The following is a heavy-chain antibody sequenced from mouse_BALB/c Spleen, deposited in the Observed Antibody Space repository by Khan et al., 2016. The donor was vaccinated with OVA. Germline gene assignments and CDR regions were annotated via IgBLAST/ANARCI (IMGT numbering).Heavy chain of an antibody. CDR2: IDPENDDT. CDR1: GFNIKDYY. V-gene: IGHV14-1*02. Sequence: VQLKQSGTELVRPGALVKLSCKASGFNIKDYYMNWVKQRPEQGLEWIGWIDPENDDTIYDPKFQGKASITADISSNTAYLQLSSLTSEDTAVYYCVRLGYGNFWFVYWGQGTLVTVSA. D-gene: IGHD2-1*01. CDR3: VRLGYGNFWFVY. J-gene: IGHJ3*01.